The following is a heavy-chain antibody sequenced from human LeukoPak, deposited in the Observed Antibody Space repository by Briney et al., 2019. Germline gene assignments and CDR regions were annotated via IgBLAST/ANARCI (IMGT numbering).Heavy chain of an antibody. Sequence: KTSETLSLTCAVYGGSFSGYYWSGIRQPPGKGLEWIGEINHSGSTNYNPSLKSRVTISVDTSKNQFSLKLSSVTAADTAVYYCARGVVVVPAARDDDAFDIWGQGTMVTVSS. V-gene: IGHV4-34*01. CDR1: GGSFSGYY. J-gene: IGHJ3*02. CDR3: ARGVVVVPAARDDDAFDI. D-gene: IGHD2-2*01. CDR2: INHSGST.